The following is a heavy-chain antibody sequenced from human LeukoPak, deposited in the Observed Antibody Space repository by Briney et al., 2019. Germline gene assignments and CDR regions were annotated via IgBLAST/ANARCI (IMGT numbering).Heavy chain of an antibody. J-gene: IGHJ4*02. CDR1: GGSISSYY. D-gene: IGHD6-19*01. CDR3: TRAGLDSSGWLRFAY. Sequence: SETLSLTCTVSGGSISSYYWSWIRQPAGKGLEWIGRIHSSGSTNYNPSLKSRVTMSVDTSKNQFSLKLSSVTAADTAVYYCTRAGLDSSGWLRFAYWGQGTLVTVSS. CDR2: IHSSGST. V-gene: IGHV4-4*07.